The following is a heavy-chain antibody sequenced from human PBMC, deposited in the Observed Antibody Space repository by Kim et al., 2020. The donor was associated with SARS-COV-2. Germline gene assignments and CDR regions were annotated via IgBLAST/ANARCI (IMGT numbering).Heavy chain of an antibody. D-gene: IGHD3-10*01. Sequence: SETLSLTCTVSGGSVSSRTFCWTWIRQTPGIGLEWIGNVFYSGSTNYNPSLNSRVTISVDTSKNQFSLKLSSVTAVDTGVYYCARSEYYGSGTLAMYGMDVWGQGTTVTVSS. CDR3: ARSEYYGSGTLAMYGMDV. CDR1: GGSVSSRTFC. V-gene: IGHV4-61*01. J-gene: IGHJ6*01. CDR2: VFYSGST.